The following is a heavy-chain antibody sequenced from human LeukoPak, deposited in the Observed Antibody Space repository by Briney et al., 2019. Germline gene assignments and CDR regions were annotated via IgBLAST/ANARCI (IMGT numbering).Heavy chain of an antibody. J-gene: IGHJ3*02. CDR1: GYTFTSYD. CDR2: MNPNSGNT. Sequence: ASVKVSCKASGYTFTSYDINWVRQATGQGLEWMGWMNPNSGNTGYAQKFQGRVTMTRNTSISTAYMELSSLRSEDTAVYYRAACPRLADDAFDIWGQGTMVTVSS. CDR3: AACPRLADDAFDI. V-gene: IGHV1-8*01. D-gene: IGHD6-19*01.